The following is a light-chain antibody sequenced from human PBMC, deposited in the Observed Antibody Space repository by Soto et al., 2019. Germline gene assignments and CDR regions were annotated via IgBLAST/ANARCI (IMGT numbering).Light chain of an antibody. J-gene: IGLJ1*01. CDR3: SSYTSSSTLLYV. CDR2: DVS. V-gene: IGLV2-14*01. Sequence: QSALTQPASVSGSPGQSITISCTGTSSDVGGYNYVSWYQQHPGKAPKLMIYDVSNRPSRVSNRFSGSKSGNTASLTISGLLAEDEAEYYCSSYTSSSTLLYVFGTGTKLTVL. CDR1: SSDVGGYNY.